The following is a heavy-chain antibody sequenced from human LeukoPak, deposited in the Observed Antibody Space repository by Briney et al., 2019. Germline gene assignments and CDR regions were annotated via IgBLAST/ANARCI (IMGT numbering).Heavy chain of an antibody. V-gene: IGHV4-61*02. Sequence: SETQSLTCTVSGDPIRSDSYYWNWLRQPAGKGLEWIGRIYASGSTNYNPSLKSRVTISLDTSRNRFSLNLSSVTATDTAVYFCARDRSSGWLNWFDPWGQGTLVTVSP. CDR3: ARDRSSGWLNWFDP. J-gene: IGHJ5*02. D-gene: IGHD6-19*01. CDR1: GDPIRSDSYY. CDR2: IYASGST.